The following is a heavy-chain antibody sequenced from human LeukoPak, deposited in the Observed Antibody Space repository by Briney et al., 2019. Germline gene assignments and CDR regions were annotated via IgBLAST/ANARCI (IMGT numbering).Heavy chain of an antibody. J-gene: IGHJ5*02. V-gene: IGHV3-23*01. D-gene: IGHD4-17*01. CDR3: AKGSTDKGFDT. CDR1: VFTFSSYA. Sequence: PGGSLRPSCAPSVFTFSSYAMSCVRQAPGKGLEWVSAISGSGYSTYHADSVKGRFTISRDTFKNTLYLQKNTLRVEDTAVCYCAKGSTDKGFDTWGQGIMVTVSS. CDR2: ISGSGYST.